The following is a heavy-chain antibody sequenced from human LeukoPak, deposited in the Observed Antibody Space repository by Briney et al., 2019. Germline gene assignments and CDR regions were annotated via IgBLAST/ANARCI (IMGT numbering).Heavy chain of an antibody. Sequence: PSETLSLTCTVSGGSMTSDGNYWSWIRQPPGKGLEWIGYIYHSGNTNYNPSLKSRVTISVDRSKNQFSLKLSSVTAADTAVYYCARDASSSGTTIYFDYWGQGTLVTVSS. CDR2: IYHSGNT. J-gene: IGHJ4*02. D-gene: IGHD6-19*01. CDR3: ARDASSSGTTIYFDY. CDR1: GGSMTSDGNY. V-gene: IGHV4-30-2*01.